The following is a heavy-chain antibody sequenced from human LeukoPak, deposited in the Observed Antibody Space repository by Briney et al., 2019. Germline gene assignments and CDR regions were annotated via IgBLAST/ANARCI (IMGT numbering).Heavy chain of an antibody. V-gene: IGHV1-69*13. J-gene: IGHJ4*02. D-gene: IGHD3-3*01. CDR2: IIPIFGTA. Sequence: SVKVSCKASGGTFSSYAISWVRQAPGQGLEWMGGIIPIFGTANYAQKFQGRVTITADESRSTAYMELSSLRSEDTAVYYCATIFGVVDTVDYWGQGTLVTVSS. CDR3: ATIFGVVDTVDY. CDR1: GGTFSSYA.